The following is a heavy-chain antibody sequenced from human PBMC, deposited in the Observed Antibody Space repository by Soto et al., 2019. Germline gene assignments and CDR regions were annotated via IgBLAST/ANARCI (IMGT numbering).Heavy chain of an antibody. D-gene: IGHD2-15*01. V-gene: IGHV3-23*01. CDR3: AKVFPDFVVVVAENENYFDY. CDR2: ISGSGGST. CDR1: GFTFSSYG. Sequence: PGGSLRLSCAASGFTFSSYGMSWVRQAPGKGLEWVSAISGSGGSTYYADSVKGRFTISRDNSKNTLYLQMNSLRAEDTAVYYCAKVFPDFVVVVAENENYFDYWGQGTLVTVSS. J-gene: IGHJ4*02.